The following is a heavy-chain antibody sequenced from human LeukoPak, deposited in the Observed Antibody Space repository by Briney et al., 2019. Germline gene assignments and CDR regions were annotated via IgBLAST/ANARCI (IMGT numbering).Heavy chain of an antibody. D-gene: IGHD1-7*01. V-gene: IGHV3-7*01. CDR2: IKEDGRET. J-gene: IGHJ4*02. CDR1: GFTYRNYW. Sequence: GGSLRLSCAASGFTYRNYWMSWLPQAPGQGPEWVANIKEDGRETYYLDSVEGRFTISRDNAKNSLELQMNSLRVEDTAVYHCVKAQNFRPSAFFDSWGQGTLVTVSS. CDR3: VKAQNFRPSAFFDS.